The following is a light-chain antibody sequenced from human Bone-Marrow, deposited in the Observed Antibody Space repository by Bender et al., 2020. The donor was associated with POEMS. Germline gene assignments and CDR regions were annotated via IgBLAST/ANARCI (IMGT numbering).Light chain of an antibody. CDR1: SSDVGGYNY. V-gene: IGLV2-11*01. J-gene: IGLJ1*01. CDR2: AVT. Sequence: QSALTQPRSVSGSPGQSVTISCTGTSSDVGGYNYVSWYQQHPGKVPKLMIYAVTERPSGVPDRFSGSKSGNTASLTISGLQAEDEADYYCSSYISSSSPYVFGTGTKVTVL. CDR3: SSYISSSSPYV.